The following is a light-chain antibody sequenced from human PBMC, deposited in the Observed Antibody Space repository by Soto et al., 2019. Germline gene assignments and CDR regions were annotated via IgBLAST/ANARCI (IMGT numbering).Light chain of an antibody. V-gene: IGLV2-14*01. CDR2: EVS. J-gene: IGLJ1*01. CDR3: SSYTRSSTSYV. CDR1: SSDVGAYKY. Sequence: QSVLTQPASVSGSPGQSVTISCTGTSSDVGAYKYVSWYQQHPGKAPKLMIYEVSNRPSRVSNRFSGSKSGNTASLTISGLQAEDEADYYCSSYTRSSTSYVFGTGTKVTVL.